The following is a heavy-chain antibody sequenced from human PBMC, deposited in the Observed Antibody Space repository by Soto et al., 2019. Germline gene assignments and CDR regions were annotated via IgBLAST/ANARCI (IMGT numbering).Heavy chain of an antibody. J-gene: IGHJ6*02. CDR1: GGSITSSSYY. CDR2: IYYSGST. D-gene: IGHD3-3*01. V-gene: IGHV4-61*05. Sequence: SETLSLTCTVSGGSITSSSYYWGWIRQHPGKGLEWIGYIYYSGSTYYNPSLKSRVTISVDTSKNQFSLKLSSVTAADTAVYYCARTAYDFWSGYPTYYYYYYGMDVWGQGTTVTVSS. CDR3: ARTAYDFWSGYPTYYYYYYGMDV.